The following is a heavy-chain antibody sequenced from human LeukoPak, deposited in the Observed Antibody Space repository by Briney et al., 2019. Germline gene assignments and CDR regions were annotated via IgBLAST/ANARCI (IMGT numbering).Heavy chain of an antibody. CDR1: GGSIGSGGYY. Sequence: TPSQTLSLTCTVSGGSIGSGGYYWSWIRQPPGKGLEWIGYIYHSGSTYYNPSLKSRVTISVDRSKNQFSLKLSSVTAADTAVYYCARELAEQLVRWFDPWGQGTLVTVSS. J-gene: IGHJ5*02. V-gene: IGHV4-30-2*01. CDR2: IYHSGST. CDR3: ARELAEQLVRWFDP. D-gene: IGHD6-6*01.